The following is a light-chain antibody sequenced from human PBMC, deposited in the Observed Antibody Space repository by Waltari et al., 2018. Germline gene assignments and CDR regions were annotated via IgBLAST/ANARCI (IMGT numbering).Light chain of an antibody. CDR2: NTD. J-gene: IGLJ3*02. CDR3: VLYLNGGIWV. CDR1: PASVLPSDY. V-gene: IGLV8-61*01. Sequence: TVVTQAPSLSVSPGGTVTLTCGLTPASVLPSDYPSWYQQTPGQAPRTLIYNTDTRSSGVPDRFSGSILGSKAALTVAGAQADDESDYYCVLYLNGGIWVFGGGTRLTVL.